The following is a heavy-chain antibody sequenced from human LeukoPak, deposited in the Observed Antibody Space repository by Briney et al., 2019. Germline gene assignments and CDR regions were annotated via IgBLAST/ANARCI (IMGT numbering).Heavy chain of an antibody. D-gene: IGHD2-15*01. CDR1: GGSISSSSYY. CDR2: IYYSGST. V-gene: IGHV4-39*01. J-gene: IGHJ4*02. CDR3: ARLVAPRLAYYFDY. Sequence: SETLSLTCTVSGGSISSSSYYWGWIRQPPGKGLEWIGSIYYSGSTYYNPSLKSRVTISVDTSKNQFSLKLSSVTAADTAVYYCARLVAPRLAYYFDYWGQGTLVTVSS.